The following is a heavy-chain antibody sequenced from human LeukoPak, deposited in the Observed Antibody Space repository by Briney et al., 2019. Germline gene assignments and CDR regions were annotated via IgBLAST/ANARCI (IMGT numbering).Heavy chain of an antibody. CDR3: ARPTYSTNWDY. CDR1: GYNFATNW. J-gene: IGHJ4*02. D-gene: IGHD6-13*01. V-gene: IGHV5-51*01. CDR2: IYPGDSDT. Sequence: GESLKISCKGSGYNFATNWIGWVRQMPGKGLEWMGMIYPGDSDTGYSPSFQGQVTISVDKSINTAYLQWSSLKASDTAMYFCARPTYSTNWDYWGQGTLVTVSS.